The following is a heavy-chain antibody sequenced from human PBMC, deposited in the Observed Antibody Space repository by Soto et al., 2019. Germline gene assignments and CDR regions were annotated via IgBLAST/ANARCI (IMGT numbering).Heavy chain of an antibody. D-gene: IGHD3-3*01. V-gene: IGHV1-8*01. CDR2: MNPNSGNT. CDR3: ARKVNYDFWSGYYRETAFDI. CDR1: GYTFTSYD. J-gene: IGHJ3*02. Sequence: QVQLVQSGAEVKKPGASVKVSCKASGYTFTSYDINWVRQATGQGLEWMGWMNPNSGNTGYAQKFQGRVPMTRNTSESTAYMEVSSLISEDTAVYYCARKVNYDFWSGYYRETAFDIWCQGTMVAVSS.